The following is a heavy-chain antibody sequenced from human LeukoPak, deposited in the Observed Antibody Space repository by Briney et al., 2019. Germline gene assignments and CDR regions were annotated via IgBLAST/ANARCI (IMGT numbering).Heavy chain of an antibody. J-gene: IGHJ6*02. CDR1: GENFTSYD. D-gene: IGHD3-9*01. CDR3: ARGPSYYDIFTGYYYGGYYYYGMDV. CDR2: MNPNSGTA. Sequence: ASSKNFCNASGENFTSYDLNWGGHATGQGLEGWGWMNPNSGTAAYAQKFQGRVTMTKNTSISTAYMELSSLRSEDTAVYYCARGPSYYDIFTGYYYGGYYYYGMDVWGQGTTVTVSS. V-gene: IGHV1-8*01.